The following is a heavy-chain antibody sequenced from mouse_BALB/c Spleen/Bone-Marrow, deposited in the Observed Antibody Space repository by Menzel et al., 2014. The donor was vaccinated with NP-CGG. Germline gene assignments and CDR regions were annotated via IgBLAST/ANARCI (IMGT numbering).Heavy chain of an antibody. Sequence: VQLKESGAELVKPGASVKLSCTASGFNIKDTYMHWVKQRPEQGLEWIGRIDPANGNTKYDPKFQGKATITADTSSNTAALQLSSRTSEDAAVYYCAGGNLWAYAMDYWGQGTSVTVSS. CDR3: AGGNLWAYAMDY. V-gene: IGHV14-3*02. J-gene: IGHJ4*01. D-gene: IGHD1-1*02. CDR1: GFNIKDTY. CDR2: IDPANGNT.